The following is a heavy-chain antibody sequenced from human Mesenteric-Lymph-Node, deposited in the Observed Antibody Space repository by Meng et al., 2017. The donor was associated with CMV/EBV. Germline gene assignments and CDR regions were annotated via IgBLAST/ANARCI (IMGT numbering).Heavy chain of an antibody. CDR3: ARGKRYYDFWSGYSHFDY. J-gene: IGHJ4*02. Sequence: GESLKISCKASGYTFTGYYMHWVRQAPGQGLEWMGWINPNSGGTNYAQKFQGRVTMTRDTSISTAYMELSRLRSDDTAVYYCARGKRYYDFWSGYSHFDYWGQGTLVTVSS. V-gene: IGHV1-2*02. CDR2: INPNSGGT. CDR1: GYTFTGYY. D-gene: IGHD3-3*01.